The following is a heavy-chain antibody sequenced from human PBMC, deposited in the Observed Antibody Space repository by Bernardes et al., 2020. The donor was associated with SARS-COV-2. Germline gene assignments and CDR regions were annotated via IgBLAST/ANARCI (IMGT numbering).Heavy chain of an antibody. J-gene: IGHJ4*02. Sequence: SESLSLTCTVSGGSISNSYWSWIRQPPGKGLEWIGYVYHIVTTSYNPSLKSRVTISRDTSNSQFSLRLRSVTAADTALYYCARDPGLFFTGSFYSWGQGILVTVSS. CDR3: ARDPGLFFTGSFYS. CDR2: VYHIVTT. CDR1: GGSISNSY. V-gene: IGHV4-59*01.